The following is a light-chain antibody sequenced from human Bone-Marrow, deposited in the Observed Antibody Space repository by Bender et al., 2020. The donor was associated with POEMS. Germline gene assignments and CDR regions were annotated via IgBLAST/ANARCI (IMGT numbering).Light chain of an antibody. Sequence: QSVLTQPPSASGTPGQRVTISCSGSSSNIGTNPVNWYQQLPGTAPKLLIYNNNQGPSGVPGRFSGSKSGTSASLAISGLQSEDEADYYCAAWEDSLNGWVFGGGTKLTVL. CDR3: AAWEDSLNGWV. J-gene: IGLJ3*02. CDR1: SSNIGTNP. V-gene: IGLV1-44*01. CDR2: NNN.